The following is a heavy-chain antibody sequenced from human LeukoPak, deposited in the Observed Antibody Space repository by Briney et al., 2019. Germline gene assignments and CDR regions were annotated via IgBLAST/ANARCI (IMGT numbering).Heavy chain of an antibody. V-gene: IGHV4-4*09. CDR1: GGSISSYY. Sequence: SETLSLTCTVSGGSISSYYWSWIRQPPGKGLEWIGYIYTSGSTNYNPPLKSRVTISVDTSKNQFSLKLSSVTAADTAVYYCARSSSTSWNWFDPWGQGTLVTVSS. J-gene: IGHJ5*02. CDR3: ARSSSTSWNWFDP. D-gene: IGHD2-2*01. CDR2: IYTSGST.